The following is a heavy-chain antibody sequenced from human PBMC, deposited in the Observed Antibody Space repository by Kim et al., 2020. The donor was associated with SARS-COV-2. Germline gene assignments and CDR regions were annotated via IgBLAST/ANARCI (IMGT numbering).Heavy chain of an antibody. CDR2: ISAYNGNT. Sequence: ASVKVSCKASGYTFTSYGISWVRQAPGQGLEWMGWISAYNGNTNYAQKLQGRVTMTTDTSTSTAYMELRSLGSDDTAVYYCARNRRSRGSGGSYGAFDIWGQGTMVTVSS. CDR3: ARNRRSRGSGGSYGAFDI. J-gene: IGHJ3*02. CDR1: GYTFTSYG. V-gene: IGHV1-18*04. D-gene: IGHD1-26*01.